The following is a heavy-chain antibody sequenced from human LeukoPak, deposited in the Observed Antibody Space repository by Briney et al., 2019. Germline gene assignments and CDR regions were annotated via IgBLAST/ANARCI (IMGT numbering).Heavy chain of an antibody. D-gene: IGHD2-2*02. CDR3: AKEGCTSTNCYRNW. Sequence: GGSLRLSCAASGFTFSDYAMNWFRQAPGKGLEWVSVISGSGGSAYYADSVKGRFTISRDNSKSTLYLQMSSLRAEDTAAYYCAKEGCTSTNCYRNWWGQGTLVTV. CDR2: ISGSGGSA. J-gene: IGHJ4*02. V-gene: IGHV3-23*01. CDR1: GFTFSDYA.